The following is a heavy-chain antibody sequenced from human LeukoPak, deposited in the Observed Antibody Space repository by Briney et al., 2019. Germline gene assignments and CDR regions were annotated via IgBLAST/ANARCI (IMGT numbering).Heavy chain of an antibody. D-gene: IGHD3-10*01. Sequence: GASVKVSCKASGYTFTGYYMHWVRQAPGQGLEWMGWINPNSGGTNYAQKFQGRVTMTRDTSISTAYMELSRLRSDDTAVYYCARVLSRLLWFGAPRGLAYWGQGTLVTVSS. CDR3: ARVLSRLLWFGAPRGLAY. V-gene: IGHV1-2*02. J-gene: IGHJ4*02. CDR2: INPNSGGT. CDR1: GYTFTGYY.